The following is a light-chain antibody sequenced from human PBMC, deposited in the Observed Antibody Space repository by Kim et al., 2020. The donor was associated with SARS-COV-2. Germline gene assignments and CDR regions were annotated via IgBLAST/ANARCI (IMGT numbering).Light chain of an antibody. J-gene: IGLJ3*02. V-gene: IGLV4-69*01. CDR2: LNSDGSH. CDR1: SGHRNYA. CDR3: QTWGTGIRV. Sequence: QLVLTQSPPASVSLGASVKLTCTLSSGHRNYAIAWHQQQPEKGPRYLMKLNSDGSHSKGDGIPDRFSGSSSGAERYLTISSLQSEDEADYYCQTWGTGIRVFGGGTPLTVL.